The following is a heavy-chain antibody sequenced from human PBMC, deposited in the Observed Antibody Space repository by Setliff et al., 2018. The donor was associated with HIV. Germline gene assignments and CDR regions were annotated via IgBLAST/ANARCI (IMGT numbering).Heavy chain of an antibody. CDR2: VYFNGIN. CDR3: VTVVQDDLGVALFDY. D-gene: IGHD3-3*01. Sequence: SETLSLTCSVSGDSVSSRKYYWGWIRQSPGKGLEWIGSVYFNGINHDNPSLKSRVTTSVDTSKNPFFLHLSSATAADTAIYYCVTVVQDDLGVALFDYWGQGALVTVSS. J-gene: IGHJ4*02. V-gene: IGHV4-39*01. CDR1: GDSVSSRKYY.